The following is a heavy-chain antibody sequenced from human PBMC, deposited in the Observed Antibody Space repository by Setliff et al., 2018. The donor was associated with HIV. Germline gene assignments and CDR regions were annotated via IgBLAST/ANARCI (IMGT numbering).Heavy chain of an antibody. CDR2: INHSGNT. Sequence: KTSETLSLTCPVSGYSISSGYYWGLIRQPTGRGLEWIGAINHSGNTDYNPSLKSRVTISVDTSKNLFSLKVNSLTAADTAVYYCARHDITLVRGLVWGQGTTVTVSS. CDR3: ARHDITLVRGLV. J-gene: IGHJ6*02. CDR1: GYSISSGYY. D-gene: IGHD3-10*01. V-gene: IGHV4-38-2*01.